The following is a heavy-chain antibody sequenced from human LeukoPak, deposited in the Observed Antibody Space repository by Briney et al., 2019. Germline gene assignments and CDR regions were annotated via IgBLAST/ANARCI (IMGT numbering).Heavy chain of an antibody. D-gene: IGHD2-2*01. V-gene: IGHV3-11*04. CDR2: ISSSGSTI. CDR3: AREGIVVPAAKYFVY. Sequence: GGSLRLSCAASGFTFSDYYMSWIRQAPGKGLEWVSYISSSGSTIYYADSVKGRFTISRDNAKNSLYLQMNSLRAEDTAVYYCAREGIVVPAAKYFVYWGQGTLVTVSS. J-gene: IGHJ4*02. CDR1: GFTFSDYY.